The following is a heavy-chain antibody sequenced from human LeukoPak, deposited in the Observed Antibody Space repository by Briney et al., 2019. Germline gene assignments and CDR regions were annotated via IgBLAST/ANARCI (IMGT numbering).Heavy chain of an antibody. D-gene: IGHD3-10*01. CDR3: ARDGGYGSGAFDI. V-gene: IGHV4-59*13. Sequence: SETLSLTCTGSGGSISSYYWSWIRQPPGKGLEWFGYIYYSGSTNYNHSLKSRVTISVDTSKNQFSLKLSSVTAADTAVYYCARDGGYGSGAFDIWGQGTMVTVSS. J-gene: IGHJ3*02. CDR2: IYYSGST. CDR1: GGSISSYY.